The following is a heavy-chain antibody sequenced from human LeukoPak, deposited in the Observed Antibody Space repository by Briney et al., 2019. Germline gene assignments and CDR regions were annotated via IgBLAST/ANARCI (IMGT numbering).Heavy chain of an antibody. D-gene: IGHD2-8*01. Sequence: PGGSLRLSCAASGFIFGNYGMHWVRQAPGKGLEYVAAISHDGSKKYYADFVKGRFTISRDNSKSTLYLEMNSLRVDDTAVYYCVKGYCTTFSCLGDFFDPWGQGTRVTVSS. CDR2: ISHDGSKK. J-gene: IGHJ5*02. CDR1: GFIFGNYG. V-gene: IGHV3-30*18. CDR3: VKGYCTTFSCLGDFFDP.